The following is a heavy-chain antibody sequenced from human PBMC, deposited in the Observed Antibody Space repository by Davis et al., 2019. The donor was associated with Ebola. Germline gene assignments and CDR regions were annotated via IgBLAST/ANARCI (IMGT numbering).Heavy chain of an antibody. V-gene: IGHV5-51*01. CDR3: ATLVVSYSSTPTAYYYGMDV. CDR1: GYSFSNFW. D-gene: IGHD6-13*01. J-gene: IGHJ6*02. Sequence: GESLKISCKGSGYSFSNFWIGWVRQMPGKGLEWMGIIYPGDSETRYSPSFEGHVTLSADKAINTVYLQWSSLKASDTAMYYCATLVVSYSSTPTAYYYGMDVWGQGTTVTVSS. CDR2: IYPGDSET.